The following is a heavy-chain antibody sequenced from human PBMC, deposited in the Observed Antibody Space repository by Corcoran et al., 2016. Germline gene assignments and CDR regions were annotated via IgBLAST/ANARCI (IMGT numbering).Heavy chain of an antibody. Sequence: QVQLVESGGGVVQPGRSLRLSCAASGFTFSSYGMHWVRQAPGKGLEWLAVISYDGSNKYYADSVKGRFTISRDNSKNTLYLQLNSLRAEDTAVYDCAKGLRSDGGLTYWGQGTLVTVSS. D-gene: IGHD5-18*01. CDR2: ISYDGSNK. CDR3: AKGLRSDGGLTY. CDR1: GFTFSSYG. J-gene: IGHJ4*02. V-gene: IGHV3-30*18.